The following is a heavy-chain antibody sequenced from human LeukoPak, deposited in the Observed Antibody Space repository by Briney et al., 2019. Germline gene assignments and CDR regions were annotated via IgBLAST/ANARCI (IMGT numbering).Heavy chain of an antibody. Sequence: ASVKVSCKASGYTFTSYGISWVRQAPGQGLEWMGWISAYNGNTNYAQKLQGRVTMTTDTSTSTAYTELRSLRSDDTAVYYCASPYCTNGVCYYRAFDIWGQGTMVTVSS. D-gene: IGHD2-8*01. CDR1: GYTFTSYG. J-gene: IGHJ3*02. V-gene: IGHV1-18*01. CDR3: ASPYCTNGVCYYRAFDI. CDR2: ISAYNGNT.